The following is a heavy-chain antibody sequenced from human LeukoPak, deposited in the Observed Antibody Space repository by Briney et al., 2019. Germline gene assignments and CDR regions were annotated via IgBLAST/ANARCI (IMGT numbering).Heavy chain of an antibody. V-gene: IGHV3-23*01. Sequence: PGGSLRLSCAASGFTFSSYAMSWVRQAPGKGLEWVSAISGSGGSTYYADSVEGRFTISRDNSKNTLYLQMNSLRAEDTAVYYCAKAKTMTHDAFDIWGQGTMVTVSS. CDR2: ISGSGGST. D-gene: IGHD3-22*01. CDR1: GFTFSSYA. CDR3: AKAKTMTHDAFDI. J-gene: IGHJ3*02.